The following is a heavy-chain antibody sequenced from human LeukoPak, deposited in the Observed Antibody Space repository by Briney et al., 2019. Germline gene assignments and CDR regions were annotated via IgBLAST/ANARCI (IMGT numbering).Heavy chain of an antibody. D-gene: IGHD6-19*01. CDR1: GFTFSCYS. V-gene: IGHV3-21*01. Sequence: GGSLRLSCAASGFTFSCYSMNWVRQAPGKGLEWVSSISGSSSYINYADSVKGRFTISRDNAQNSLFLQLNSLRAEDTAVYYCARDPYSSGWYKDAFDIWGQGTMVTVSS. CDR2: ISGSSSYI. J-gene: IGHJ3*02. CDR3: ARDPYSSGWYKDAFDI.